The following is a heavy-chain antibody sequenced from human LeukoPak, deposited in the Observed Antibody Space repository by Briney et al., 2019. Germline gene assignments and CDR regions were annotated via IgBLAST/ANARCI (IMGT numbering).Heavy chain of an antibody. D-gene: IGHD4-23*01. Sequence: PSETLSLTCTVSGGSISSYYWSWIRQPPGKGLEWIGYIYYSGSTNYNPSLKSRVTISVDTSKNQFSLKLSSVTAADTAVYYCARGYGGNTEDYYYYYMDVWGKGTTVTVSS. CDR1: GGSISSYY. J-gene: IGHJ6*03. V-gene: IGHV4-59*01. CDR2: IYYSGST. CDR3: ARGYGGNTEDYYYYYMDV.